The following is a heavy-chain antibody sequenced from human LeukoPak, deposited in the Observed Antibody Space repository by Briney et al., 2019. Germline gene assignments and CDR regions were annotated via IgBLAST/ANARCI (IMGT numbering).Heavy chain of an antibody. V-gene: IGHV4-4*07. Sequence: SETLSLTCTVSGGSISSYYWSWIRQPAGKGLEWIGRIYTSGSTNYNPSLKSRVTMSVDTSKNQFSLKLSSVTAADTAVYYCARDPGSGWKGDDNWFDPWGQGTLVTVSS. CDR3: ARDPGSGWKGDDNWFDP. CDR2: IYTSGST. J-gene: IGHJ5*02. D-gene: IGHD6-19*01. CDR1: GGSISSYY.